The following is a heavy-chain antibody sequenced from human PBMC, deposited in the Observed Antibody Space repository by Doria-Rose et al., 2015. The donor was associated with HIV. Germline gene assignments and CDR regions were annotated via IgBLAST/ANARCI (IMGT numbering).Heavy chain of an antibody. CDR2: ILYDGGNQ. Sequence: GRSLRLSCVASGFTLSNFAIHWVRQAPGKGLKWVSVILYDGGNQHYADSVKGRFTISRDNSKNTVYLQMDTLRPEDTAVYFCARDEFRGYDIYVGLDVWGQGTTVTVSS. CDR1: GFTLSNFA. CDR3: ARDEFRGYDIYVGLDV. V-gene: IGHV3-30*04. J-gene: IGHJ6*02. D-gene: IGHD5-12*01.